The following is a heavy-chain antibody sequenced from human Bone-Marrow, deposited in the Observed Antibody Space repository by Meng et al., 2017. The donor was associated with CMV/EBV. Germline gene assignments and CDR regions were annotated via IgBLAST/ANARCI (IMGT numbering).Heavy chain of an antibody. J-gene: IGHJ6*01. CDR1: GFTFGDHY. CDR3: AGSPYYYYGMDV. CDR2: TRKKANSNTT. Sequence: GESLKISCAASGFTFGDHYMDWVRQAPGKGLEWLGRTRKKANSNTTEYAASVRGRFIISRDDSKNLLYLQMNSLKTEDTAVYYCAGSPYYYYGMDVWGQGTTVTGSS. V-gene: IGHV3-72*01.